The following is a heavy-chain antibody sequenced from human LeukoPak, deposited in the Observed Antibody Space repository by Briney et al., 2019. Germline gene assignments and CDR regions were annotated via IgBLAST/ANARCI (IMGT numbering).Heavy chain of an antibody. D-gene: IGHD1-1*01. J-gene: IGHJ4*02. Sequence: SETLSLTCTVSGGSISGGDYYWSWIRQPPGKGLEWIGYIYYSGSTYYNPSLKSRVTISVDTSKNQFSLKLSSVTAADTAVYYCARDLRGTTGTPDYWGQGTLVTVSS. CDR3: ARDLRGTTGTPDY. CDR1: GGSISGGDYY. CDR2: IYYSGST. V-gene: IGHV4-30-4*01.